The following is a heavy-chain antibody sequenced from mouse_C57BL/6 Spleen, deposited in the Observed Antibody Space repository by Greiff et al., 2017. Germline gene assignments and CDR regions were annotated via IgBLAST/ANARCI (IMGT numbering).Heavy chain of an antibody. CDR3: ASDGYYPY. CDR1: GYSFTDYN. J-gene: IGHJ3*01. Sequence: EVQLQQFGPELVKPGAPAKISCKPSGYSFTDYNMNWVNQSHGKSFGGIGVINPNYGTPTYNQKSKGKATLTVGQSSSTAYMQLNSLTSEDSALYYCASDGYYPYWGQGTLVTVSA. CDR2: INPNYGTP. V-gene: IGHV1-39*01. D-gene: IGHD2-3*01.